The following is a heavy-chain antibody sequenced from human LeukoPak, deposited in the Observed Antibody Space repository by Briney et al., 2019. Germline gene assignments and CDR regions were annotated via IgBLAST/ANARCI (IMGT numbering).Heavy chain of an antibody. J-gene: IGHJ4*02. D-gene: IGHD3-22*01. CDR1: GYTFTSYG. CDR3: AREDYYDSSGYYYDLCFDY. V-gene: IGHV1-18*01. Sequence: ASVKVSCKASGYTFTSYGISWVRQAPGLGLEWMGWISAYNGNTNYAQKLQGRVTMTTDTSTSTAYMELRSLRSDDTAVYYCAREDYYDSSGYYYDLCFDYWGQGTLVTVSS. CDR2: ISAYNGNT.